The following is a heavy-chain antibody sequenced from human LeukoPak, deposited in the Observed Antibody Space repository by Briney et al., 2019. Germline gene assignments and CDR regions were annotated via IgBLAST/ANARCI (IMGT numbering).Heavy chain of an antibody. Sequence: SETLSLTCAVSGVSMGSGGYSWSWVRLPPGKGLEWIGYIYHSGSSYYNPSLKSRVTIPMDRSKNQFSLRLTSMTAADTAVYYCARVSDYCSGGSCYWFDYWGQGTLVTVSS. CDR1: GVSMGSGGYS. CDR2: IYHSGSS. CDR3: ARVSDYCSGGSCYWFDY. V-gene: IGHV4-30-2*01. D-gene: IGHD2-15*01. J-gene: IGHJ4*02.